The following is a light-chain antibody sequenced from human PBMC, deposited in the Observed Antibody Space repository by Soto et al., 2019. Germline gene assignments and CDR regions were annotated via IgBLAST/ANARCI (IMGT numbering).Light chain of an antibody. CDR1: QSFDSRY. V-gene: IGKV3-20*01. Sequence: EVVLTQSPDTLSLSPGVRATLSCRVSQSFDSRYSAWYQQRPDQTPRLLIYATSTRATGVPDRFSGSGSGTDFTLTISGLEPEYFAVYYCQQYGISRWTFGQGTKLEI. J-gene: IGKJ1*01. CDR3: QQYGISRWT. CDR2: ATS.